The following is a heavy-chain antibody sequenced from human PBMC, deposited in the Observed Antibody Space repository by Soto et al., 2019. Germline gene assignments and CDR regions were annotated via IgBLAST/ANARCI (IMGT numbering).Heavy chain of an antibody. CDR1: GYTFTGYY. CDR2: INPNSGGT. Sequence: GASVKVSCKASGYTFTGYYIHWVRQAPGQGLEWMGWINPNSGGTSYAQKFQGWVTMTGDTSISTAYMELSRLISDDTAVYYCARDNCSGGICYSDARMDVWGQGTTVTVSS. V-gene: IGHV1-2*04. D-gene: IGHD2-15*01. J-gene: IGHJ6*02. CDR3: ARDNCSGGICYSDARMDV.